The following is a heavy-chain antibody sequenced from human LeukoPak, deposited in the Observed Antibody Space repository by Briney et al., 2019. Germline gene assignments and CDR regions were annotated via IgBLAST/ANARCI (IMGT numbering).Heavy chain of an antibody. CDR3: ARTYYSNYVHYFDY. J-gene: IGHJ4*02. CDR1: GFTFSSYG. Sequence: GGSLRLSCAASGFTFSSYGMHWVRQAPGKGLEWVAFIRYDGSNKYYADSVKGRFTISRDNSKNTLYLQMNSLRAEDTAVYYCARTYYSNYVHYFDYWGQGTLVTVSS. D-gene: IGHD4-11*01. CDR2: IRYDGSNK. V-gene: IGHV3-30*02.